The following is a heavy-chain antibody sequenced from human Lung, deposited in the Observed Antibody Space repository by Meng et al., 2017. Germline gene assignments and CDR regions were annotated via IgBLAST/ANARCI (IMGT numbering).Heavy chain of an antibody. CDR1: GXSISSXXX. CDR2: XYHXGXT. D-gene: IGHD3-10*01. CDR3: ARGSITMVRGVSVFDP. J-gene: IGHJ5*02. V-gene: IGHV4-4*02. Sequence: SGXSISSXXXWXWVXXPPGKGXEWIGXXYHXGXTNYNPSLKSRVTISVDKSKNQFSLKLSSVTAADTAVYYCARGSITMVRGVSVFDPWGQGTLVTVSS.